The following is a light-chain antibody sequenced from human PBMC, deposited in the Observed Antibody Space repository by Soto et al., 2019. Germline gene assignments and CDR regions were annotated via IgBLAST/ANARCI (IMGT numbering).Light chain of an antibody. CDR3: CSYAGSGTFPYV. V-gene: IGLV2-23*02. CDR2: EVS. CDR1: SSDVGSFNL. Sequence: QSVLTQPASLSGSPGQSITISCTGTSSDVGSFNLVSWYQRHPGKAPKLMIYEVSKRPSGVSNRFSGSKSANTASLTISGLQAEDEADYYCCSYAGSGTFPYVFGTGTKVTVL. J-gene: IGLJ1*01.